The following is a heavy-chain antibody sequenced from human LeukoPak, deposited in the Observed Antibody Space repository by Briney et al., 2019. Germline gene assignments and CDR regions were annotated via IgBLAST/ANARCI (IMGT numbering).Heavy chain of an antibody. CDR3: ARGLAGYCSSTSCHRAEYFQH. D-gene: IGHD2-2*01. Sequence: SETLSLTCTVSGGSISSYYWSWIRQPPGKGLEWIGYIYYSGSTNYNPSLKSRVTISVDTSKNQFFLKLSSVTAADTAVYYCARGLAGYCSSTSCHRAEYFQHWGQGTLVTVSS. V-gene: IGHV4-59*01. CDR1: GGSISSYY. CDR2: IYYSGST. J-gene: IGHJ1*01.